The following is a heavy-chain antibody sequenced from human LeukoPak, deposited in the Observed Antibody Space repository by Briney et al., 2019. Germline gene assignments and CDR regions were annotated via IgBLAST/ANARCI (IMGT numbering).Heavy chain of an antibody. V-gene: IGHV5-51*01. J-gene: IGHJ3*01. D-gene: IGHD5-12*01. CDR3: ARRVSAGWLRSGAFDV. Sequence: GESLKISCKGSGYSFTSYWIGWVRQMPGKGLEWMGIIYPGDSDTRYSPSFQGQVTISADKSISTAYLQWSSLNASDTAMYYCARRVSAGWLRSGAFDVWGQGTMVTVSS. CDR2: IYPGDSDT. CDR1: GYSFTSYW.